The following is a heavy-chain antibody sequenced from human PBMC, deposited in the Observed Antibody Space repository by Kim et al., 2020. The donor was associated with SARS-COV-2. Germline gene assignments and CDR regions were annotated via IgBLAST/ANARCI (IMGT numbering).Heavy chain of an antibody. D-gene: IGHD6-19*01. J-gene: IGHJ4*02. V-gene: IGHV6-1*01. CDR1: GDSVSSNSAA. CDR3: ARVRVGSGWYGAPSLYYFDY. CDR2: TYYRSKWYN. Sequence: SQTLSLTCAISGDSVSSNSAAWNWIRLSPSRGLEWLGRTYYRSKWYNDYAVSVKSRITINPDTSKNQFSLQLNSVTPEDTAVYYCARVRVGSGWYGAPSLYYFDYWGQGTLVTVSS.